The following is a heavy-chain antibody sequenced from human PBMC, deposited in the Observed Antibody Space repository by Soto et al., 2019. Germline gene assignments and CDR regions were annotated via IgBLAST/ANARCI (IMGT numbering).Heavy chain of an antibody. CDR1: GFTFSSYS. V-gene: IGHV3-23*01. J-gene: IGHJ6*02. Sequence: GGSLRLSCAASGFTFSSYSMSWVRQAPGEGLEWVSAISGSGGSTYYADSVKGRFTISRDNSKNTLYLQMNSLRAEDTAVYYCAKSRFLEWSYMDVWGQGTTVTVSS. CDR3: AKSRFLEWSYMDV. CDR2: ISGSGGST. D-gene: IGHD3-3*01.